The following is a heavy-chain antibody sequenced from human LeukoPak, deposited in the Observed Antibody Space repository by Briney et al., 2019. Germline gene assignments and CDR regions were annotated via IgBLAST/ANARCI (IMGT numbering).Heavy chain of an antibody. Sequence: PGGSLRLSCAASGFTFSNYGMSWVRQAPGKGLEWISGISGTGGSTYYADSVKGRFTISRDNAKNSLYLQMNSLRAEDTAVYYCARARLLWFGRVKIGAFDIWGQGTMVTVSS. V-gene: IGHV3-23*01. CDR3: ARARLLWFGRVKIGAFDI. CDR2: ISGTGGST. J-gene: IGHJ3*02. D-gene: IGHD3-10*01. CDR1: GFTFSNYG.